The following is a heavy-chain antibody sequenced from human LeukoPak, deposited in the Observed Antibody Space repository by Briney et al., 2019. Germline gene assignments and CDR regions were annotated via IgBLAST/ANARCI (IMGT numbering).Heavy chain of an antibody. CDR3: AKDTWVTIFGVVPGAFDI. CDR1: GFTFSSYA. Sequence: KPGGSLRLSCAASGFTFSSYAMSWVRQAPGKGLEWVSAISGSGGSTYYADSVKGRFTISRDNSKNTLYLQMNSLRAEDTAVYYCAKDTWVTIFGVVPGAFDIWGQGTMVTVSS. CDR2: ISGSGGST. J-gene: IGHJ3*02. D-gene: IGHD3-3*01. V-gene: IGHV3-23*01.